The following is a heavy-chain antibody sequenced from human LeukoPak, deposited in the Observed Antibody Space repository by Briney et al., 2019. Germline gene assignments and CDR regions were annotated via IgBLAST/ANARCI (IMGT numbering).Heavy chain of an antibody. D-gene: IGHD6-13*01. J-gene: IGHJ6*03. V-gene: IGHV1-3*03. CDR2: INAGNGNT. Sequence: ASVKVSCKASGYTFTSYTIHWVRQAPGQRLEWMGWINAGNGNTKYSQEFQDRVTITRDTSASTAYMELSSLRSEDTAVYYCARDVGAAADFYYYYYYMDVWGKGTTVTISS. CDR1: GYTFTSYT. CDR3: ARDVGAAADFYYYYYYMDV.